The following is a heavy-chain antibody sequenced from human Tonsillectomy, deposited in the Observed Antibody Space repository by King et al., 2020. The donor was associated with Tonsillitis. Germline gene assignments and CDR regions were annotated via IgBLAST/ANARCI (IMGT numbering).Heavy chain of an antibody. CDR3: FTTTKDPI. CDR2: IKTKTDGGTA. Sequence: VQLVESGGGLVKPGGSLRLSCAASGFTFSDAWMSWVRQAPGKGLEWGGRIKTKTDGGTATYAAPVKGRFSISREESKNTLYLQMNSLTTEDTAVYYCFTTTKDPIWGQGTMVTVSS. J-gene: IGHJ3*02. V-gene: IGHV3-15*01. D-gene: IGHD1-1*01. CDR1: GFTFSDAW.